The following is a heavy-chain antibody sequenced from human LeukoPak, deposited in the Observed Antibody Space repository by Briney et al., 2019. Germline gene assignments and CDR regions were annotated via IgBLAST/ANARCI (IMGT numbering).Heavy chain of an antibody. CDR2: ISYEGSNK. CDR3: AKGFSRDGYEPFDY. Sequence: PGGSLRLSCAASGFTFSSYAMHWVRQAPGKGLEWVAVISYEGSNKYYADSVKGRFTISRDNAKNSLYLQMNSLRAEDTALYYCAKGFSRDGYEPFDYWGQGTLVTVSS. J-gene: IGHJ4*02. D-gene: IGHD5-24*01. V-gene: IGHV3-30-3*02. CDR1: GFTFSSYA.